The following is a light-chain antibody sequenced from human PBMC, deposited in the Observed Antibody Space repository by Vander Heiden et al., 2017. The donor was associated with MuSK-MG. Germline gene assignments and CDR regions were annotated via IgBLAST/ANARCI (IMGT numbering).Light chain of an antibody. CDR1: QRISRY. CDR2: VTS. CDR3: QQSYNTPPT. Sequence: DIYMTQSPASLSASVGDRVTITCRASQRISRYLNWYQQKPGEAPKLLIYVTSNLQSGVPSRFSGGGSGADLTLTISSLQPEDFATYYCQQSYNTPPTFGQGTKVEIK. V-gene: IGKV1-39*01. J-gene: IGKJ1*01.